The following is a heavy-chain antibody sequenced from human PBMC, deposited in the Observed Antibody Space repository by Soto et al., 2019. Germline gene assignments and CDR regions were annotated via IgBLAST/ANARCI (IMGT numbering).Heavy chain of an antibody. CDR1: GGTFSGYA. CDR3: ARLYYYDSSYYYYGMDV. Sequence: SVKVSCKASGGTFSGYAIGWVRQAPGQGLEWMGGISPIFGTANYAQKFQGRVTITADESTSTAYMELSSLRSEDTAVYYCARLYYYDSSYYYYGMDVWGQGTTVTVSS. V-gene: IGHV1-69*13. CDR2: ISPIFGTA. D-gene: IGHD3-22*01. J-gene: IGHJ6*02.